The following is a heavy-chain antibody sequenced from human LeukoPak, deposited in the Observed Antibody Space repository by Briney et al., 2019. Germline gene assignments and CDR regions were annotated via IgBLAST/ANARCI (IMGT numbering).Heavy chain of an antibody. V-gene: IGHV1-69*05. J-gene: IGHJ4*02. D-gene: IGHD3-10*01. Sequence: SVNVSCKASGGTFSKYANYWVRQAPGQGLEWMGRIVPVFGTPNFAQKFQGRVTLTRDGSTNTAYMEMSSLRSEDTAVYYCASHYGNSATGGFPYWGQGTLVTVSS. CDR1: GGTFSKYA. CDR3: ASHYGNSATGGFPY. CDR2: IVPVFGTP.